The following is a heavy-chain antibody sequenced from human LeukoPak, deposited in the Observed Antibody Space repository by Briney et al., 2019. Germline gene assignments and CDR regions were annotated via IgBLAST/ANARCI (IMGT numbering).Heavy chain of an antibody. D-gene: IGHD3-22*01. CDR3: ARAWGYYDSSGYSGLDY. V-gene: IGHV5-51*01. Sequence: GESLKISCKGSGYSFTSYWIGWVRQMPGKGLEWMGIIYPGDSDTRYGPSFQGQVTISADKSISTAYLQWSSLKASDTAMYYCARAWGYYDSSGYSGLDYWGQGTLVTVSS. CDR1: GYSFTSYW. J-gene: IGHJ4*02. CDR2: IYPGDSDT.